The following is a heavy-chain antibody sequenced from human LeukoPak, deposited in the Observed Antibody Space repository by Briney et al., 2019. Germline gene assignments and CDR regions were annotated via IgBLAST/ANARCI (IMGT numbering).Heavy chain of an antibody. V-gene: IGHV4-59*01. Sequence: PSETLSLPCTVSVGSISSYYWRWIRHPPGKGLEWIGYFYYSGSTNYNPSLKSRVTISVATSKIQFSLKLSSVTAADTAVYYCARDNYGSGSLLLDNWFDPWGQGTLVTVSS. CDR3: ARDNYGSGSLLLDNWFDP. CDR1: VGSISSYY. J-gene: IGHJ5*02. D-gene: IGHD3-10*01. CDR2: FYYSGST.